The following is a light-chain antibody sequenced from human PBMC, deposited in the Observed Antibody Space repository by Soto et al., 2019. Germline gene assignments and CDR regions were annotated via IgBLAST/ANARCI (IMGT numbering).Light chain of an antibody. CDR1: DSDIGTYIY. J-gene: IGLJ2*01. CDR3: SSYAGVKNFVV. CDR2: EVN. Sequence: QSVLTQPPSASGSPGQSVTISRTGSDSDIGTYIYVSWYQQHPGKGPKLILYEVNKRPSGVPDRFSGSKSGNTASLTVSGLQIEDEADYFCSSYAGVKNFVVFGGGTKLTVL. V-gene: IGLV2-8*01.